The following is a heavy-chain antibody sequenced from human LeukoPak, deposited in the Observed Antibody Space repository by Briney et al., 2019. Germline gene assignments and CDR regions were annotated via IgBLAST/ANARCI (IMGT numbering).Heavy chain of an antibody. CDR2: ISSTSSYI. CDR1: GYTFRDYS. J-gene: IGHJ4*02. V-gene: IGHV3-21*04. D-gene: IGHD3-10*01. Sequence: NPGGSLRLSCAASGYTFRDYSVNWVRQVPGKGLEWVSSISSTSSYIYYAGSVKGRFTISRDNAKNSLYLQMNSLRAEDTAVYYCARANYGADYWGQGTLVTVSS. CDR3: ARANYGADY.